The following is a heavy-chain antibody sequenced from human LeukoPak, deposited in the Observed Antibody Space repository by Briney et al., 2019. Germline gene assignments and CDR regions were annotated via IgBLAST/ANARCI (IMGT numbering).Heavy chain of an antibody. V-gene: IGHV1-2*02. D-gene: IGHD7-27*01. CDR2: INPNSGGT. J-gene: IGHJ4*02. Sequence: ASVKVSCKASGYTFTGYYMHWVRQAPGQGLEWMGWINPNSGGTNYAQKFQGRITMTRDTSISTAYMELSRLRSDDTAVYYCARLRGGTGEFDYWGQGTLVTVSS. CDR1: GYTFTGYY. CDR3: ARLRGGTGEFDY.